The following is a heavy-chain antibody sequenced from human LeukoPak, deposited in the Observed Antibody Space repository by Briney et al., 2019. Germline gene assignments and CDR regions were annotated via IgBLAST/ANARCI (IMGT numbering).Heavy chain of an antibody. V-gene: IGHV3-48*04. CDR3: AKDLGVSGSYFDY. Sequence: PGGSLRLSCAASGFIFSSYSMNWVRRAPGKGLQWVSYISTSSSTIYYADSVKGRFTISRDNAKNSLYLQMNTLRAEDTAVYYCAKDLGVSGSYFDYWGQGTLVTVSS. J-gene: IGHJ4*02. D-gene: IGHD1-26*01. CDR2: ISTSSSTI. CDR1: GFIFSSYS.